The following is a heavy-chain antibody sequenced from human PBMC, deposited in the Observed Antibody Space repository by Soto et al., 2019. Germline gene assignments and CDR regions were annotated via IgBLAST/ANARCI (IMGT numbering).Heavy chain of an antibody. J-gene: IGHJ6*03. CDR3: ARTLTTGLRYYYYYYMDV. CDR1: GGSFSGYY. V-gene: IGHV4-34*01. D-gene: IGHD1-26*01. CDR2: INHSGST. Sequence: SETLSLTCAVYGGSFSGYYWSWIRQPPGKGLEWIGEINHSGSTNYNPSLKSRVTISVDTSKNQFSLKLSSVTAADTALYYCARTLTTGLRYYYYYYMDVWGKGTTVTVSS.